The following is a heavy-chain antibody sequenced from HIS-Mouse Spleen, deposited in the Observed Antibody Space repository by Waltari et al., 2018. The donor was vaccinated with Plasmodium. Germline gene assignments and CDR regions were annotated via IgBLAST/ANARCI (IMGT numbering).Heavy chain of an antibody. V-gene: IGHV3-30*03. CDR3: ATSKEPGIGTAFDI. D-gene: IGHD7-27*01. J-gene: IGHJ3*02. Sequence: QVQLVESGGGVVQPGRSLRLSCAAPGFTFSSSGMPWVRQAPGKWLEWVAVISYDGSNKYYADAVKGRFPISRDNSKNTLYLQRNSLRAEDTAVYYCATSKEPGIGTAFDIWGQGTMVTVSS. CDR2: ISYDGSNK. CDR1: GFTFSSSG.